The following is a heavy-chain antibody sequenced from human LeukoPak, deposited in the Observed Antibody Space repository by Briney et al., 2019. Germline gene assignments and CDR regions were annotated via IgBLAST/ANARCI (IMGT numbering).Heavy chain of an antibody. J-gene: IGHJ4*02. D-gene: IGHD2-2*01. CDR1: GFTFSSYA. CDR3: AKGDIVVVPAASDY. CDR2: ISGSGGST. Sequence: GGSLRLSCAASGFTFSSYAMSWVRLAPGKGLEWVSAISGSGGSTYYADSVKGRFTISRDNSKNTLYLQMNSLRAEDTAVYYCAKGDIVVVPAASDYWGQGTLVTVSS. V-gene: IGHV3-23*01.